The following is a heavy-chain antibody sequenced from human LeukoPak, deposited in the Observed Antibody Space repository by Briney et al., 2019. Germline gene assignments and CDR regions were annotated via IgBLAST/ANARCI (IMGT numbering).Heavy chain of an antibody. D-gene: IGHD2/OR15-2a*01. CDR2: ISGSGDNT. Sequence: GGSLRLSCVASGFTFSAYAMSWVRQAPGQGLEWISSISGSGDNTYYGDSVKGRFTISRDNSKNTLYLQMNSLRAEDTAVYYCAKGLSMDVWGQGTTVTVSS. J-gene: IGHJ6*02. CDR3: AKGLSMDV. CDR1: GFTFSAYA. V-gene: IGHV3-23*01.